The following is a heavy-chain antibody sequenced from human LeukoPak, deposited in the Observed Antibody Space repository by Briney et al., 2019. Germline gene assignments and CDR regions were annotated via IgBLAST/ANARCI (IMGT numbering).Heavy chain of an antibody. CDR2: ISYDESKK. CDR3: ANTYYAFWSGSF. J-gene: IGHJ4*02. D-gene: IGHD3-3*01. CDR1: GFTFSSYG. V-gene: IGHV3-30-3*01. Sequence: GGTLRLSCAASGFTFSSYGIHWVRQAPGKGLEWVTVISYDESKKYYADSVKGRFTISRDNSKNTVYLQMNSLRAEDTAVYYCANTYYAFWSGSFWGQGTLVTVSS.